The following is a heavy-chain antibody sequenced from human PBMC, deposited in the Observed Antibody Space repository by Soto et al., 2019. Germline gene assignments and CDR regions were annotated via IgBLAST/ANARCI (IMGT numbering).Heavy chain of an antibody. D-gene: IGHD4-17*01. Sequence: SETLSLTCAVYGGSFSGYYWSWIRQPPGKGLEWIGEINHSGSTNYNPSLKSRVTISVDTSKNQFSLKLSSVTAADTAVYYCARVKYYGDYRFLDFDYWGQGTLVTVSS. J-gene: IGHJ4*02. CDR2: INHSGST. V-gene: IGHV4-34*01. CDR3: ARVKYYGDYRFLDFDY. CDR1: GGSFSGYY.